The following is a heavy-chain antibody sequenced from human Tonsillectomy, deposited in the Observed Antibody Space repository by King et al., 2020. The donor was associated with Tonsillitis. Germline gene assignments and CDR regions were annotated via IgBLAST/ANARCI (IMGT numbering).Heavy chain of an antibody. J-gene: IGHJ4*02. Sequence: TLKESGPTLVKPTQSLTLTCTFSGFSLSTSGVGVGWIRQPPGKALEWLALIYWDDDKRYSTSLKSRRTITKDTSKNQVVLTMTKMDPVDTATYYCAHTQLVRSYFDYWGQRTLVTVSS. D-gene: IGHD6-13*01. V-gene: IGHV2-5*02. CDR1: GFSLSTSGVG. CDR3: AHTQLVRSYFDY. CDR2: IYWDDDK.